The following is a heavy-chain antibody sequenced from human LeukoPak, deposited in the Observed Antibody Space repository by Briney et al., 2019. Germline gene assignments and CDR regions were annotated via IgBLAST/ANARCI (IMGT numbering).Heavy chain of an antibody. CDR2: ISGSGGST. V-gene: IGHV3-23*01. D-gene: IGHD2-21*01. CDR3: AKEPLYYY. Sequence: PGGSLRLSCAASGFTFNNYAVSWVRQAPGKGLEWVASISGSGGSTYYADSMKGRFTIFRDNSKNTLYVQMNSLRVDDTAVHYCAKEPLYYYWGQGTLVTVSS. CDR1: GFTFNNYA. J-gene: IGHJ4*02.